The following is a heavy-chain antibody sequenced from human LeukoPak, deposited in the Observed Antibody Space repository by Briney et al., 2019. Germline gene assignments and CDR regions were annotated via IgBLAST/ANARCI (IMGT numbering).Heavy chain of an antibody. CDR3: ARDGGQSYDILTGYYNNDWFDP. CDR1: GYSFTSYG. V-gene: IGHV1-18*01. Sequence: GAAVKVSCKTSGYSFTSYGINWVRQAPGQGLEWMGWISTYNGDTNYAQYLQGRVTMTTDTSTSTAYMELWSLRSDDTAVYYCARDGGQSYDILTGYYNNDWFDPWGQGTLVTVSS. CDR2: ISTYNGDT. J-gene: IGHJ5*02. D-gene: IGHD3-9*01.